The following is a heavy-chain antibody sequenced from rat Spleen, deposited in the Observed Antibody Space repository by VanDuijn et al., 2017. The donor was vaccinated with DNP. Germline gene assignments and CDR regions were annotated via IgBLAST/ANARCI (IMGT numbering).Heavy chain of an antibody. V-gene: IGHV5-20*01. J-gene: IGHJ4*01. CDR1: GFTFSDFY. CDR3: ARDDYGSSGAMDP. Sequence: EVQLVESGGGLVQPGRSLKLSCAASGFTFSDFYMAWVRQAPTKGLEWVAYISYDGSSTFYGDSVKGRFTVSRDNAKNTLYLQMDSLRSEDTATYYCARDDYGSSGAMDPWGQGTSVTVSS. D-gene: IGHD1-3*01. CDR2: ISYDGSST.